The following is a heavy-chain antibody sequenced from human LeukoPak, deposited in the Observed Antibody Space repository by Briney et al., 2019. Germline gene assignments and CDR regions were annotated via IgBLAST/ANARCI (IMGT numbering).Heavy chain of an antibody. V-gene: IGHV1-46*01. CDR2: INPSGGST. Sequence: ASVKVSCKASGYTFTSYYMHWVRQAPGQGLEWMGIINPSGGSTSYAQKFQGRITMTRDTSTSTVHMELSSLRSEDTAVYYCARGGELMVRGLYYFDYWGQGTLVTVSS. D-gene: IGHD3-10*01. J-gene: IGHJ4*02. CDR3: ARGGELMVRGLYYFDY. CDR1: GYTFTSYY.